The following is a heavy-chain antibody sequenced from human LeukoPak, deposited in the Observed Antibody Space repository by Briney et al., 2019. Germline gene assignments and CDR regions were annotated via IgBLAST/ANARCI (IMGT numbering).Heavy chain of an antibody. D-gene: IGHD3-10*01. CDR2: ISGRNVI. J-gene: IGHJ3*02. CDR1: GFDFKTYE. Sequence: GGSLRLSCAASGFDFKTYETNWVRQAPGKGLEWISYISGRNVINYADSVKGRFTISRDNTKNSLYLQMNSLRAEDTAVYYCASELWFGESNALDTWGQGTVVTVSS. V-gene: IGHV3-48*03. CDR3: ASELWFGESNALDT.